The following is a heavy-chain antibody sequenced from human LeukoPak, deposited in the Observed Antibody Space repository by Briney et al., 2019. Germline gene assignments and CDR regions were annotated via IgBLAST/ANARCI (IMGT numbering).Heavy chain of an antibody. V-gene: IGHV4-59*01. CDR1: GGSISRYY. Sequence: PSETLSLTCTVSGGSISRYYWSWIRRPPGKGLEWIGYIDDSGNTNYNPSLKSQVTISVDKSKNQFSLKLSFVTAADTAVYYCARVNYDYVWGSYPQDNWFDPWGQGTLVTVSS. J-gene: IGHJ5*02. D-gene: IGHD3-16*02. CDR3: ARVNYDYVWGSYPQDNWFDP. CDR2: IDDSGNT.